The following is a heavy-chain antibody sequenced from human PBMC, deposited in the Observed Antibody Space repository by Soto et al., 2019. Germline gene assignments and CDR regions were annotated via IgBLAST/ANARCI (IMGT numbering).Heavy chain of an antibody. CDR3: ARHRGYYDILTGYYTELNFDY. V-gene: IGHV4-39*01. J-gene: IGHJ4*02. CDR2: IDYSGTT. Sequence: QLQLQESGPGLVKPSETLSLTCTVSGGSISSSSYYWGWIRQPPGQGLEWIGSIDYSGTTYYNPSLKSRVTISVDTSKNQFSLKLSSVTAADTAVYYCARHRGYYDILTGYYTELNFDYWGQGTLVTVSS. CDR1: GGSISSSSYY. D-gene: IGHD3-9*01.